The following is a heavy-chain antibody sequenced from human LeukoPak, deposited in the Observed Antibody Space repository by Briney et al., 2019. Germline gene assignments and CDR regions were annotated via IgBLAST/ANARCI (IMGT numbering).Heavy chain of an antibody. Sequence: GESLKISCKGSGYSFTSYWIGWVRQMPGKGLEWMGIIYPGDSDTRYSPSFQGQVTISADKSISTAHLQWSSLKASDTAMYYCARRPYCSSTSCYQSNWFDPWGQGTLVTVSS. CDR1: GYSFTSYW. CDR2: IYPGDSDT. V-gene: IGHV5-51*01. D-gene: IGHD2-2*01. CDR3: ARRPYCSSTSCYQSNWFDP. J-gene: IGHJ5*02.